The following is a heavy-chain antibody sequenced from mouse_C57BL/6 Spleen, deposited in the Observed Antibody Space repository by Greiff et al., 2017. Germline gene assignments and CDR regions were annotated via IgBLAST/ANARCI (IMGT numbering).Heavy chain of an antibody. CDR1: GYTFTNYW. V-gene: IGHV1-61*01. CDR3: ARWDGSSGDY. Sequence: QVQLQQPGAELVRPGSSVKLSCKASGYTFTNYWMDWVKQRPGQGLEWIGNIYPSDSETHYNQKFKDKATLTVDKSSSTAYMQLSSLTSEDSAVYYCARWDGSSGDYWGQGTTLTVSS. CDR2: IYPSDSET. J-gene: IGHJ2*01. D-gene: IGHD1-1*01.